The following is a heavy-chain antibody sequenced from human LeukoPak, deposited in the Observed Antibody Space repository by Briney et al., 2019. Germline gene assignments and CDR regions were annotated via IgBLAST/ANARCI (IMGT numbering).Heavy chain of an antibody. CDR1: GFTFSNYG. V-gene: IGHV3-21*01. CDR3: GRVKEASAFDI. J-gene: IGHJ3*02. Sequence: GGSLRLSCATSGFTFSNYGMNWVRQAPGKGLEWVSSVSSSGRHMYYADSVKGRFTISRDNAKNSLYLQMNSLRAEDTAVYYCGRVKEASAFDIWGQGTMVTVSS. CDR2: VSSSGRHM. D-gene: IGHD5-12*01.